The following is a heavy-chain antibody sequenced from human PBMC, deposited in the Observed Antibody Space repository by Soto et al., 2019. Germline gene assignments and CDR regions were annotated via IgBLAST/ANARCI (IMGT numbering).Heavy chain of an antibody. J-gene: IGHJ5*02. V-gene: IGHV1-69*01. CDR1: GGTFSSYA. Sequence: QVQLVQSGAEVKKPGSSVKVSCKASGGTFSSYAISWVRQAPGQGLEWMGGIIPIFGTANYAQKFQGRVTITADESTSTAYMELSSLRSEDTAVYYCARDGPGYCSSTSCYTLYNWFDPWGQGTLFTVSS. CDR3: ARDGPGYCSSTSCYTLYNWFDP. CDR2: IIPIFGTA. D-gene: IGHD2-2*02.